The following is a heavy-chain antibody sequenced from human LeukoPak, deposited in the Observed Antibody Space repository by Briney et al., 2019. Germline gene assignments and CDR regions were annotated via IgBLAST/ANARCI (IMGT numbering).Heavy chain of an antibody. J-gene: IGHJ4*02. Sequence: GGSLRLSCAASGFTLSSYAMSWVRQAPGKGLEWVSYISSSGSTIYYADSVKGRFTISRDNAKNSLYLQMNSLRAEDTAVYYCARGLYSGYDSRYWGQGTLVTVSS. V-gene: IGHV3-48*04. D-gene: IGHD5-12*01. CDR3: ARGLYSGYDSRY. CDR1: GFTLSSYA. CDR2: ISSSGSTI.